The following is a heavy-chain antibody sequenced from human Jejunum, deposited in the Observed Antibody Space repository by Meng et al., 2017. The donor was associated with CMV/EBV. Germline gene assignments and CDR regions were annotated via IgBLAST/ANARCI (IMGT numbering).Heavy chain of an antibody. Sequence: FRVDDYAMRVVRQAPGKGLEWVSGISWNSGAIGYADSIKGRFTISRDNGKNTLYLQMNDLRPEDTAFYYCAKSTRGYYDTTGYFESWGQGTPVTVSS. CDR2: ISWNSGAI. D-gene: IGHD3-9*01. CDR3: AKSTRGYYDTTGYFES. V-gene: IGHV3-9*01. J-gene: IGHJ4*02. CDR1: FRVDDYA.